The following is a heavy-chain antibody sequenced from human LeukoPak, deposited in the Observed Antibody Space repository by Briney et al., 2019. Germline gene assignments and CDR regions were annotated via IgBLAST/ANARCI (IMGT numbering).Heavy chain of an antibody. V-gene: IGHV5-51*01. CDR3: ARSYYDSIGYDY. D-gene: IGHD3-22*01. J-gene: IGHJ4*02. CDR1: GYSFTSYW. CDR2: IYPGDSDT. Sequence: ESPEISCKGSGYSFTSYWIGWVPQMLGKGLEWMGIIYPGDSDTRYSPSFQGQVTISADKSISTSYLQWSSLKASDTAMYYCARSYYDSIGYDYWVQGTLATVPS.